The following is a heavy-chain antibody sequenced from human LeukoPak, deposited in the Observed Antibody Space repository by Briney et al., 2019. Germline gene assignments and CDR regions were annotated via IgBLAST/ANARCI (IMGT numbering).Heavy chain of an antibody. CDR1: GFTFSSYG. CDR3: AKRTIVVVVAATVDPFGDGMDV. J-gene: IGHJ6*02. D-gene: IGHD2-15*01. Sequence: GGSLRLSCAASGFTFSSYGMHWVRQAPGGGLAWVAVISYDGSNKYYADSVKGRFTISRDNSKNTLYLQMNSLRAEDRAVYYCAKRTIVVVVAATVDPFGDGMDVWGQGTTVTVSS. CDR2: ISYDGSNK. V-gene: IGHV3-30*18.